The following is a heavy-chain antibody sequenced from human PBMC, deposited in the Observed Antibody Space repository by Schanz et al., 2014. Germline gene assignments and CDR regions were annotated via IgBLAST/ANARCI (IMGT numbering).Heavy chain of an antibody. V-gene: IGHV3-7*01. CDR1: GFSFNNYW. CDR2: IIHDGSEK. D-gene: IGHD3-16*01. J-gene: IGHJ4*02. CDR3: ARDYAGFDC. Sequence: EVQLVESGGGLVQPGGSLRLSCAASGFSFNNYWMTWFRQAPGKGLEWVANIIHDGSEKFYVDSVKGRFTISRDNAKNSLYLQMNSLRAEDTAVYYCARDYAGFDCWGQGTLVTVSS.